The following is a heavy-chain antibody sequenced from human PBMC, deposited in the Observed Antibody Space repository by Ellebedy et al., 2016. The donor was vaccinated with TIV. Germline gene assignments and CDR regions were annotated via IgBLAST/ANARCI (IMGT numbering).Heavy chain of an antibody. D-gene: IGHD7-27*01. J-gene: IGHJ4*02. CDR1: GFVFRKYA. Sequence: GGSLRLSXEGSGFVFRKYAMNWVRQAPGKGLEWISYFNAGREAKGYADSVRGRFTISRDDAKNSVYLQMNSLRADDTAVYYCARDLPNWANDYWGQGALVTVSS. V-gene: IGHV3-48*04. CDR2: FNAGREAK. CDR3: ARDLPNWANDY.